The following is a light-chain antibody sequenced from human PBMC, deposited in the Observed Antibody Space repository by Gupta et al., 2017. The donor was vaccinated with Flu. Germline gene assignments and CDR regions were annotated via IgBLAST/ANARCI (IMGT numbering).Light chain of an antibody. Sequence: GSYSDVGAYNYSSWYQQHPGKGPKLIIFEVNNRPSGVSTRFSGSKSGNTASLTISGLQAEDDAHYYCSTYTGSSTLFGGGTQLTVL. CDR1: YSDVGAYNY. J-gene: IGLJ2*01. V-gene: IGLV2-14*01. CDR3: STYTGSSTL. CDR2: EVN.